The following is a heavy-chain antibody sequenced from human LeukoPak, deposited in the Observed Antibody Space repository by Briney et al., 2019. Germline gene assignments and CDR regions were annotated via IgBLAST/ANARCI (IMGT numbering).Heavy chain of an antibody. D-gene: IGHD2-2*01. Sequence: GGSLRLSCAASGFTFSGYWMHWVRQAPGKGLVWVSRINSDGSSTTYADSVKGRLSISRDNAKNTLNLQMNSLRAEDTAVYYCASDRSTNCCDGSDIWGQGTMVTVSS. CDR3: ASDRSTNCCDGSDI. CDR2: INSDGSST. CDR1: GFTFSGYW. V-gene: IGHV3-74*01. J-gene: IGHJ3*02.